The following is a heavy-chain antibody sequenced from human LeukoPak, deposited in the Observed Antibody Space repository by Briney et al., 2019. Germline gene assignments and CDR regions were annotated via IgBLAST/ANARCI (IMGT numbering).Heavy chain of an antibody. J-gene: IGHJ5*02. D-gene: IGHD2-2*01. CDR3: ARLDDGGDIVVVPAARTLIRFDP. V-gene: IGHV5-51*01. CDR1: GYSFTTYW. Sequence: GESLKISCKGSGYSFTTYWIGWVRQMPGKGLEWMGIIYPGDSDTRYSPSFQGQVTISADKSISTAYLQWSSLKASDTAMYYCARLDDGGDIVVVPAARTLIRFDPWGQGTLVTVSS. CDR2: IYPGDSDT.